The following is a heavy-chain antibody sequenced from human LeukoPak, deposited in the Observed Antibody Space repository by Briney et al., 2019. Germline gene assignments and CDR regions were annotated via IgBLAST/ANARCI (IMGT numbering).Heavy chain of an antibody. CDR3: ARVFLDQHDSLVFDY. CDR2: ISSSSSYI. D-gene: IGHD3/OR15-3a*01. J-gene: IGHJ4*02. CDR1: GFTFSSYS. Sequence: PGGSLRLSCAASGFTFSSYSMNWVRQAPGKGLEWVSSISSSSSYIYYADSVKGRFTISRDNAKNSLYLQMNSLRAEDTAVYYCARVFLDQHDSLVFDYWGQGTLVTVSS. V-gene: IGHV3-21*01.